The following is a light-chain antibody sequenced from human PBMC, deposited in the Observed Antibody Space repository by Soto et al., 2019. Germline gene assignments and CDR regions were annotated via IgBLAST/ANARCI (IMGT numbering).Light chain of an antibody. Sequence: IVMTQSPATLSVSPGERATLSCRASQSVSSNLAWYQQKPGQAPRLLIYGASTRATGIPARLSGSGSGTEFSLTLSGLRYEDFAVYYRQQDTNWRQWTFGQGTKVEFK. CDR1: QSVSSN. CDR3: QQDTNWRQWT. CDR2: GAS. J-gene: IGKJ1*01. V-gene: IGKV3-15*01.